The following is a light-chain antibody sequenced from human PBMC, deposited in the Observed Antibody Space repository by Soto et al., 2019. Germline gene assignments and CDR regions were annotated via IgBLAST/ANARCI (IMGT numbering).Light chain of an antibody. CDR2: EGT. J-gene: IGLJ3*02. CDR3: CSYAGSRTFV. CDR1: SSDVGAYNL. V-gene: IGLV2-23*01. Sequence: QSALTQPASVSGSPGQSITVSCTGTSSDVGAYNLVSWYQQYPGKAPRLIIYEGTKRPSGISHRFSGSKSDNTASLTIFGLRAEDEAHYHCCSYAGSRTFVFGGGTKLTVL.